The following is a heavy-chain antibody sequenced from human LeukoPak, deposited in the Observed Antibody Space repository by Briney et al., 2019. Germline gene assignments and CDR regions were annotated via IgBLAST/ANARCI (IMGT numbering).Heavy chain of an antibody. CDR1: GGSISSGGYY. Sequence: SETLSLTCTVSGGSISSGGYYWSWIRQPPGKGLEWIGYIYYSGSTNYNPSLKSRVTISVDTSKNQFSLKLSSVTAADTAVYYCARHGPRAGVDYWGQGTLVTVSS. J-gene: IGHJ4*02. V-gene: IGHV4-61*08. CDR2: IYYSGST. D-gene: IGHD2-8*01. CDR3: ARHGPRAGVDY.